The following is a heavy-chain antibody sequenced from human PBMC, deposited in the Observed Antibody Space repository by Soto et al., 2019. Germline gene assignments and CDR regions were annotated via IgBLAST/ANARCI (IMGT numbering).Heavy chain of an antibody. D-gene: IGHD2-2*01. CDR1: CVSIRIYY. J-gene: IGHJ5*02. CDR3: ARLYCSSSSCSVTWFDP. CDR2: IYYSGST. V-gene: IGHV4-59*01. Sequence: SETLSLTCTVSCVSIRIYYCSWVRQPPGKGLEWIGYIYYSGSTNYNPSLKSRVTISVDTSKNQFSLKLSSVTAADTAVYYCARLYCSSSSCSVTWFDPWGQGTLVTVS.